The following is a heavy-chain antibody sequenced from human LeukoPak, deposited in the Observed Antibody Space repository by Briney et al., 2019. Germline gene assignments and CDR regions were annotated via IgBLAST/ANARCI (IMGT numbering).Heavy chain of an antibody. CDR2: IYYSGSS. D-gene: IGHD1-26*01. Sequence: SETLSLTCTVSGGSISRYYWSWIRQPPGKRLEWIGYIYYSGSSNYNPSLKSRVTISADTSKNQFSLKLSSVTAADTAVYYCARHELEWELLSAFDIWGQGTMVAVSS. CDR3: ARHELEWELLSAFDI. CDR1: GGSISRYY. J-gene: IGHJ3*02. V-gene: IGHV4-59*01.